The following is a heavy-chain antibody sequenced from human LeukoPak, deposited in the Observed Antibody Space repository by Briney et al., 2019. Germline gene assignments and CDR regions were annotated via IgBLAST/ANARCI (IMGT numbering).Heavy chain of an antibody. CDR2: ISAYNGNT. CDR3: ARATYDILTGRNWFDP. CDR1: GYTFTSYG. J-gene: IGHJ5*02. Sequence: ASVKVSCKASGYTFTSYGISWVRQAPGQGLEWMGWISAYNGNTNYAQKLQGTVTMTTDTSASTAYMELRSLRSDDTAVYYCARATYDILTGRNWFDPWGQGTLVTVSS. V-gene: IGHV1-18*01. D-gene: IGHD3-9*01.